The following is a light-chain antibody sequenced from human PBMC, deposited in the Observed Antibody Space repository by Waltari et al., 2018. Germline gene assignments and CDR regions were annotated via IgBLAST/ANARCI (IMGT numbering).Light chain of an antibody. Sequence: DIVLTQSPLYLSVTRGESASISCTSTETLQYNNGYDYLAWYLQRQGQSPQLLIYFASNRSSEVPNMFTGSGAGTDFTLTSSRVEAGDVVIYYCMQSAEAPRTFGQETKVEV. V-gene: IGKV2-28*01. CDR1: ETLQYNNGYDY. J-gene: IGKJ1*01. CDR2: FAS. CDR3: MQSAEAPRT.